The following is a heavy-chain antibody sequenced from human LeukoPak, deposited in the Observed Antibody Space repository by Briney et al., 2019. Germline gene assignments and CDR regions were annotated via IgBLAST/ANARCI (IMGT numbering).Heavy chain of an antibody. D-gene: IGHD5-24*01. J-gene: IGHJ4*02. CDR3: ATVLRDGYNYLDY. V-gene: IGHV1-46*01. CDR2: INPSGGST. CDR1: GYTFTSYY. Sequence: ASVKVSCKASGYTFTSYYMHWVRQAPGQGLEWMGIINPSGGSTSYAQKFQGRVTMTEDTSTDTAYMELSSLRSEDTAVYYCATVLRDGYNYLDYWGQGTLVTVSS.